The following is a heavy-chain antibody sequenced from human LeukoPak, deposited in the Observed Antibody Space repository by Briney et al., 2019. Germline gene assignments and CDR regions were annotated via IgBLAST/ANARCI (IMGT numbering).Heavy chain of an antibody. Sequence: ASVKVSCKASGYTFTGYYMHWVQQAPGQGLEWMGWINPNSGGTNYAQKFQGRVTMTRDTSISTANMELSSLRSEDTAVYYCARDRLYSSQGYYYYYMDVWGKGTTVTVSS. J-gene: IGHJ6*03. CDR3: ARDRLYSSQGYYYYYMDV. CDR2: INPNSGGT. CDR1: GYTFTGYY. D-gene: IGHD6-13*01. V-gene: IGHV1-2*02.